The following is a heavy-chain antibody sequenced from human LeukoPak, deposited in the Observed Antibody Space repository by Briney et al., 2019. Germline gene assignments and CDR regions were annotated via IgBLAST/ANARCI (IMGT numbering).Heavy chain of an antibody. CDR2: ISGSGGST. CDR1: GITFSSHG. CDR3: ARAIVVIPAAIRY. D-gene: IGHD2-2*01. J-gene: IGHJ4*02. Sequence: SGGSLRLSCAASGITFSSHGMSWVRQALGKGLEWVSSISGSGGSTYYADSVKGRFTISRDNSKNTLYLQMNSLRAEDTAVYYCARAIVVIPAAIRYWGQGTLVTVSS. V-gene: IGHV3-23*01.